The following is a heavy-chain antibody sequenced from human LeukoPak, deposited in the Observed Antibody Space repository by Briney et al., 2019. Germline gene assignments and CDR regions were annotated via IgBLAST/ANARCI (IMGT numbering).Heavy chain of an antibody. J-gene: IGHJ4*02. CDR1: GFTFRSYG. V-gene: IGHV3-33*01. CDR3: ARTWSGRYFDY. CDR2: IWHDGKNK. D-gene: IGHD3-3*01. Sequence: GGSLRLSCAASGFTFRSYGMHWVRQAPGKGLEWVAVIWHDGKNKYYADSVKGRFTISRDNAKNSLYLQMNSLRDDDTAVYYCARTWSGRYFDYWGLGTLVTVSS.